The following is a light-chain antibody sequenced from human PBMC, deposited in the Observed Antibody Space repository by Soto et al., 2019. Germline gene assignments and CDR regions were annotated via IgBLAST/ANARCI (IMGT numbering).Light chain of an antibody. V-gene: IGKV1-5*03. CDR2: KAS. CDR3: QQYDSYSGT. J-gene: IGKJ1*01. Sequence: DIQMTQSPSTLSVSVGDRVTITCRASQSISNWLAWYQHKPGKAPNLLIYKASSLEIGVPSRFSGSGSGTEFTLTISSLQPDDFATYYCQQYDSYSGTFGQGTKVEMK. CDR1: QSISNW.